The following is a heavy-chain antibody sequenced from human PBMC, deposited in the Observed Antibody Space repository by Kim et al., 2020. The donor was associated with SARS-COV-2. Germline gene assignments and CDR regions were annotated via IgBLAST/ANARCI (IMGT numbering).Heavy chain of an antibody. Sequence: GRFTISRDNARNSLYLQMNSLRGEETAVYYCARAREYYGSGTYYPYYFDYWGQGTLVTVSS. V-gene: IGHV3-11*06. CDR3: ARAREYYGSGTYYPYYFDY. J-gene: IGHJ4*02. D-gene: IGHD3-10*01.